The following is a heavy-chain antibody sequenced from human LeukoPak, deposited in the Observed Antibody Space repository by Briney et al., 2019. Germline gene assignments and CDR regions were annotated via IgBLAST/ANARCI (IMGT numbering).Heavy chain of an antibody. J-gene: IGHJ4*02. Sequence: ASVTVSFKSSGYTCSIYGITWVRQAPGQGLEWMGWISAYNGGTKYEQKLQGRVTMTTDTSTNTAYLELTSLSSDDTAMYYCARDFHYYGSGSLWDYWGQGTLVTVSS. CDR1: GYTCSIYG. D-gene: IGHD3-10*01. CDR3: ARDFHYYGSGSLWDY. V-gene: IGHV1-18*01. CDR2: ISAYNGGT.